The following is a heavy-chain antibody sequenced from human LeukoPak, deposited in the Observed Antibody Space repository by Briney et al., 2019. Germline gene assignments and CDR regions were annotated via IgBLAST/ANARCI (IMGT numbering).Heavy chain of an antibody. CDR1: GFTFSSYG. CDR2: IWYDGSNT. V-gene: IGHV3-33*06. Sequence: GGSLRLSCAASGFTFSSYGMHWVRQAPGKGLEWVAVIWYDGSNTYYADSVKGRFTISRDNSKNTLYLQMNSLRAEDTAVYYCAKENSYPYYYMDVWGKGTTVTVSS. CDR3: AKENSYPYYYMDV. J-gene: IGHJ6*03. D-gene: IGHD5-18*01.